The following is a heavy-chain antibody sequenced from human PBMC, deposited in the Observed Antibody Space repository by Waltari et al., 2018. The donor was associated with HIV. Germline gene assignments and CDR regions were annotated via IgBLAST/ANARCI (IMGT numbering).Heavy chain of an antibody. V-gene: IGHV3-23*01. CDR1: GFSFTHYA. CDR3: ANNGSPDGSQTDC. J-gene: IGHJ4*02. CDR2: ISGSGDST. Sequence: EVQLLESGGVLVQPGGSLGLSCAASGFSFTHYAMTWVRQAPGKGLEWVSGISGSGDSTYSADFVKGRFTISRDNSKNTLYLQMDSLRVEDTAVYYCANNGSPDGSQTDCWGQGTLVTVSA. D-gene: IGHD2-8*01.